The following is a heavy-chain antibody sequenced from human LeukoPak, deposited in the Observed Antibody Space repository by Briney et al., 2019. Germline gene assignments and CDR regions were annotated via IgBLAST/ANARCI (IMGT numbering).Heavy chain of an antibody. CDR2: ISSSGSTI. V-gene: IGHV3-48*03. D-gene: IGHD5-12*01. CDR1: GFTFSSYE. CDR3: ARDGVATGLDY. Sequence: GGSLRLSCAASGFTFSSYEMNWVRQAPGKGLEWVSYISSSGSTIYYADSVKGRFTISRDNAKNSLYLQMNSLRAEDTAVYYCARDGVATGLDYWGQGTLVTVSS. J-gene: IGHJ4*02.